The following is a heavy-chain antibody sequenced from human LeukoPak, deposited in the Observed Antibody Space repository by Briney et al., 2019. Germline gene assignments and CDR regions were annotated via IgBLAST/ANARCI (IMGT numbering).Heavy chain of an antibody. J-gene: IGHJ3*02. Sequence: SETLSLTCTVSGGSISSYYRSWIPHPAGKGLECIGRIYTSGSTNYNPSLKSRVTMSVDTSKNQFCLKLSSVTAADTAVYYCERDPADFHPHQDVFDIWGQGTMVTVSS. D-gene: IGHD3-3*01. CDR3: ERDPADFHPHQDVFDI. CDR2: IYTSGST. V-gene: IGHV4-4*07. CDR1: GGSISSYY.